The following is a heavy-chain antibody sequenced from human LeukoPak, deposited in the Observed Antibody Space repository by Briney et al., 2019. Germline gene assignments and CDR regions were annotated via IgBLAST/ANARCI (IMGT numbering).Heavy chain of an antibody. V-gene: IGHV3-21*01. CDR3: ARDLVEMATTNNYYYMDV. D-gene: IGHD5-24*01. J-gene: IGHJ6*03. CDR2: ISSSSSHI. CDR1: GFTFSSYS. Sequence: PGGSLRLSCAASGFTFSSYSMNWVRQAPGKGLEWVSSISSSSSHIYYADSVKGRFTISRDSAKNYLYLQMNSLRAEDTAVYYCARDLVEMATTNNYYYMDVWGKGTTVTVSS.